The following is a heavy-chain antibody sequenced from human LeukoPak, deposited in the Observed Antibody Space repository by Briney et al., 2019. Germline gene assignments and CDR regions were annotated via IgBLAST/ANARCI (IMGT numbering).Heavy chain of an antibody. CDR2: ISSSSSYT. D-gene: IGHD3-10*01. V-gene: IGHV3-21*01. CDR1: GFTFSSYE. J-gene: IGHJ4*02. CDR3: ARRNGITMVRGVIYFDY. Sequence: PGGSLRLSCAASGFTFSSYEMNWVRQAPGKGLEWVSSISSSSSYTYYADSVKGRFTISRDNAKNSLYLQMNSLRAEDTAVYYCARRNGITMVRGVIYFDYWGQGTLVTVSS.